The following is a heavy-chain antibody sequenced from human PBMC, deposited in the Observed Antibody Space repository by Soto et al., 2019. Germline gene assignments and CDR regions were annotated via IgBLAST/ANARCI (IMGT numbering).Heavy chain of an antibody. CDR3: ARHAAAIGWFDP. Sequence: EVQLVQSGAEVKKPGESLRISCKGSGYSFTSYWISWLRQMPGKGLEWMGRIDPSDSYTNYSPSFQGHVPISAGKSISTAYLQWSSLKDSDTAVYYCARHAAAIGWFDPWGQGTLVTVSS. J-gene: IGHJ5*02. D-gene: IGHD2-2*01. CDR1: GYSFTSYW. CDR2: IDPSDSYT. V-gene: IGHV5-10-1*01.